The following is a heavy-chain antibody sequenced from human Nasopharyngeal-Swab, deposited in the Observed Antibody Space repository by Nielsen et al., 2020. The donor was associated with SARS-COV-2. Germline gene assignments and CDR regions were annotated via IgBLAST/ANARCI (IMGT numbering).Heavy chain of an antibody. CDR2: ISSSGGRT. CDR3: AKTKGCSGGSCYGLDY. D-gene: IGHD2-15*01. CDR1: GFTFSSYA. V-gene: IGHV3-23*01. Sequence: GGSLRLSCAASGFTFSSYAMRWVRQDPGKGLEWVSAISSSGGRTYYADSVKGRFTISRDNSKNTLYLQMSSLRAEDTAVYYCAKTKGCSGGSCYGLDYWGQGTLVTVSS. J-gene: IGHJ4*02.